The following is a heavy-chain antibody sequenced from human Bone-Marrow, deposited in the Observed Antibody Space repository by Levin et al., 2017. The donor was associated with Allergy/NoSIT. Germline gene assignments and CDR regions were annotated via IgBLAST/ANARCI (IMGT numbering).Heavy chain of an antibody. Sequence: ASVKVSCKASGYTFTSYDINWVRQATGQGLEWMGWMNPNSGNTGYAQKFQGRVTMTRNTSISTAYMELSSLRSEDTAVYYCARFAVGYCSSTSCGVFGMDVWGQGTTVTVSS. CDR3: ARFAVGYCSSTSCGVFGMDV. CDR1: GYTFTSYD. D-gene: IGHD2-2*01. J-gene: IGHJ6*02. CDR2: MNPNSGNT. V-gene: IGHV1-8*01.